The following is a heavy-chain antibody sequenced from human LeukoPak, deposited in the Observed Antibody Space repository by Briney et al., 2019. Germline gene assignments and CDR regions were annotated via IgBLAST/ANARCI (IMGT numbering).Heavy chain of an antibody. Sequence: AGWFMRFSCAASGFTFSCYAMSVVRQAPGKGLKLVSAISGSGGSTYYAESVKGRFTISRDNSKNTLYLQMNSLRAEDTVVYYCAKEGCSGGSCYTKKPYNWFDPWGQGTLVTVSS. CDR1: GFTFSCYA. CDR2: ISGSGGST. CDR3: AKEGCSGGSCYTKKPYNWFDP. V-gene: IGHV3-23*01. J-gene: IGHJ5*02. D-gene: IGHD2-15*01.